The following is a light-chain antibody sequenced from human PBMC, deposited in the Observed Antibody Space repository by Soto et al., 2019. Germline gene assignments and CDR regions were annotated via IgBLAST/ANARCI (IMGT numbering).Light chain of an antibody. Sequence: QSVLTQPASVSGSPGQSITISCTGSSSDVGSYNLVSWYQQHPVKAPKLMIYEGTKRPSGVSNRFSGSKSGNTASLTISGLPAEDEADYLCCSYAGSNIYVFGIGTKVTV. CDR3: CSYAGSNIYV. J-gene: IGLJ1*01. CDR2: EGT. V-gene: IGLV2-23*01. CDR1: SSDVGSYNL.